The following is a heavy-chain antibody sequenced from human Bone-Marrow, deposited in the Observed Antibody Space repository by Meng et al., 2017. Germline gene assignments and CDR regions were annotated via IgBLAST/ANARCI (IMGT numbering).Heavy chain of an antibody. Sequence: QGQVVQSGVGVKKPAASVHVSCEASGYTLSRDGFSWVRQAPGQGLEWMGCSNAYNGNTDYAQKFQGRVTMITDTSTSKDYMELRSLRSDDTAVYYCSTRRNPYIKCWGQGTLVTVSS. V-gene: IGHV1-18*01. J-gene: IGHJ4*02. CDR3: STRRNPYIKC. CDR2: SNAYNGNT. D-gene: IGHD1-1*01. CDR1: GYTLSRDG.